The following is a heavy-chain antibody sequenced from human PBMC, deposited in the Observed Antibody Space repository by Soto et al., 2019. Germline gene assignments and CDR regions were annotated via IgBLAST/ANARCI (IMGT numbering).Heavy chain of an antibody. CDR3: ARLDCSGGSCYLEAGPFDY. V-gene: IGHV3-11*06. D-gene: IGHD2-15*01. CDR2: ISSSSSYT. Sequence: GGSLRLSCAASGFTFSDYYMSWIRQAQGKGLEWVSYISSSSSYTNYADAVKGRFTISRDNAKTSLYLQMNSLRAEDTAVYYCARLDCSGGSCYLEAGPFDYWGQGTLVTVSS. CDR1: GFTFSDYY. J-gene: IGHJ4*02.